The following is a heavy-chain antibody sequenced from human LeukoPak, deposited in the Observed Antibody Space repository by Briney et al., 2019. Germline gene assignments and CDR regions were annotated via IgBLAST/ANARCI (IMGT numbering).Heavy chain of an antibody. J-gene: IGHJ4*02. CDR3: ARERGYDYVWGSYRPTVSLDY. Sequence: PSETLSLTCTVSGGSISSGGYSWSWIRQHPGKGLEWIGYIYYSGSTYYNPSLKSRVTISVDTSKNQFSLKLSSVTAADTAVYYCARERGYDYVWGSYRPTVSLDYWGQGTLVTVSS. CDR2: IYYSGST. D-gene: IGHD3-16*02. V-gene: IGHV4-31*03. CDR1: GGSISSGGYS.